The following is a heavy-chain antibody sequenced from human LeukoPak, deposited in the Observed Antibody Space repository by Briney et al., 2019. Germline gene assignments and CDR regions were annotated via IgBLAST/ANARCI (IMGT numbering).Heavy chain of an antibody. CDR2: ISSNGGSA. CDR1: GFTCSTYT. Sequence: GGSLRLSCSASGFTCSTYTMNWVRQAPRQAPGKGLEYVSGISSNGGSAYYGNSVKGRFTISRDNSKNTLYLQMSSLRAEDTAVYYCVPSPGSGSYRGRGYWGQGTLVTVSS. D-gene: IGHD3-10*01. CDR3: VPSPGSGSYRGRGY. V-gene: IGHV3-64D*06. J-gene: IGHJ4*02.